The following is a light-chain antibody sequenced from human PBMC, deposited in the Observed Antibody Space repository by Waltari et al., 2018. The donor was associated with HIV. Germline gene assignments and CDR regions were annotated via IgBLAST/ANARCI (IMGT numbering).Light chain of an antibody. J-gene: IGLJ3*02. CDR1: SRDIGSFNR. V-gene: IGLV2-18*02. CDR3: SSYTTSSTWV. CDR2: EVT. Sequence: QSTLTHPPSVSGSLGQSVPIPCRGTSRDIGSFNRVSWYQQPPGTAPKLNIYEVTNRPSVVAVLFSGYKSGNTASLTISGLQAEDEADYYCSSYTTSSTWVFGGGTQLTVL.